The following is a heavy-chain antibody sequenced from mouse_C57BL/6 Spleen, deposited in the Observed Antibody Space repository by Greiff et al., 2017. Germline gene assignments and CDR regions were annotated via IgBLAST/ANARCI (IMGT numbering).Heavy chain of an antibody. CDR2: ISSGGSYT. CDR1: GFTFSSYG. J-gene: IGHJ2*01. Sequence: DVKLVESGGDLVKPGGSLKLSCAASGFTFSSYGMSWVRQTPDKRLEWVATISSGGSYTYYPDSVKGRFTISRDNAKNTLYLQMSSLKSEDTAMYYCAREGLTGTDFDYWGQGTTLTVSS. CDR3: AREGLTGTDFDY. V-gene: IGHV5-6*02. D-gene: IGHD4-1*01.